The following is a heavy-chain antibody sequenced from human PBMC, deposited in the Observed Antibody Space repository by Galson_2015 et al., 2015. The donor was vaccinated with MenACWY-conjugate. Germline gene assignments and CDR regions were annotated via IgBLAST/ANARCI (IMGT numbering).Heavy chain of an antibody. J-gene: IGHJ4*02. Sequence: SLRLSCAASGFMFGSYWMSWVRLAPGRGLECVASIKQDGSESYYIDSVKGRFTISRDNAKNSLYLQINTLRDEDTAIYYCVRQWHTGYSSTGIDYWGQGTLVTVSS. V-gene: IGHV3-7*03. CDR3: VRQWHTGYSSTGIDY. D-gene: IGHD6-19*01. CDR2: IKQDGSES. CDR1: GFMFGSYW.